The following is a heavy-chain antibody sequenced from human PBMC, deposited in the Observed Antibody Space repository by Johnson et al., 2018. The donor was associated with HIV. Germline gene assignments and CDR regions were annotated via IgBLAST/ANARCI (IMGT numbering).Heavy chain of an antibody. Sequence: QVQLVESGGGVVQPGRSLRLSCAASGFTFSSYAMHWVRQAPGKGLEWVAVISYDGSNKYYTDSVKGRFTISRDNSKNTLYLQMGSLRAEDIAVYYCARALGYCSGGSCPLDAFDIWGQGTMVTVSS. V-gene: IGHV3-30*14. CDR3: ARALGYCSGGSCPLDAFDI. J-gene: IGHJ3*02. CDR1: GFTFSSYA. CDR2: ISYDGSNK. D-gene: IGHD2-15*01.